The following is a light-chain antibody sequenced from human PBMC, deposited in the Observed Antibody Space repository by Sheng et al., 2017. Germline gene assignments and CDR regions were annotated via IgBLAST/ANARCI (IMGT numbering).Light chain of an antibody. CDR2: DAS. CDR3: MQGLQTPT. V-gene: IGKV1-5*01. Sequence: DIQMTQSPSTLSASVGDRVTITCRASQSISTWLAWYQQKPGKAPKLLIHDASYLQTGVPSRFSGSGSGTDFTLKISRVEAEDVGIYYCMQGLQTPTFGPGTKVDIK. CDR1: QSISTW. J-gene: IGKJ3*01.